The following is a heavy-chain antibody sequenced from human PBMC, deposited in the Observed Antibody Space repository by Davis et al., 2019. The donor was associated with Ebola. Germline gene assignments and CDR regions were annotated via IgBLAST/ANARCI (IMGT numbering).Heavy chain of an antibody. CDR2: ISWDGRST. CDR1: GFTFGDYA. CDR3: TAYDSTFRNY. V-gene: IGHV3-43D*03. J-gene: IGHJ4*02. Sequence: GESLKISCAASGFTFGDYAMHWARQAPGKGLEWVSLISWDGRSTAYADSVRDRFSISRDNSRSFLYLQMNGLRAEDTALYYCTAYDSTFRNYWGQGTLVTVSS. D-gene: IGHD3-22*01.